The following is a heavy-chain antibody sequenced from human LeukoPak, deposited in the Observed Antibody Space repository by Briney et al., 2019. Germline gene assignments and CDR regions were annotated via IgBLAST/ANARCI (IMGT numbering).Heavy chain of an antibody. D-gene: IGHD5-24*01. CDR3: AKDLGMATRIDF. CDR2: IRFDGSNE. V-gene: IGHV3-30*02. CDR1: GFTFSNYA. J-gene: IGHJ4*02. Sequence: PGGSLRLSCAASGFTFSNYAMTWVRQAPGKGLEWVAFIRFDGSNEYYTDSVKGRFTISRDNSKNTLSLQMNSLRPEDTAVYYCAKDLGMATRIDFRGQGTLVTVSS.